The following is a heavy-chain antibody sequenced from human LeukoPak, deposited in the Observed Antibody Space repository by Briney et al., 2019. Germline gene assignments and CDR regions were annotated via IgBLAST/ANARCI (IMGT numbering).Heavy chain of an antibody. V-gene: IGHV4-61*02. CDR3: ARTYYGSGSYSYYYYMDV. D-gene: IGHD3-10*01. J-gene: IGHJ6*03. CDR2: IYTSGST. CDR1: GGSISSGSYY. Sequence: SETLSLTCTVSGGSISSGSYYWSWIRQPAGKGLEWIGRIYTSGSTNYNPSLKSRVTISVDTSKNQFSLKLSSVTAADTAVYYCARTYYGSGSYSYYYYMDVWGKGTTVTVSS.